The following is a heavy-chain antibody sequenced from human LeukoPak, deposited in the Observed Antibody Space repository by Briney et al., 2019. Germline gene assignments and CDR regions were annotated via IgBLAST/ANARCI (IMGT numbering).Heavy chain of an antibody. CDR2: INPSGSGR. V-gene: IGHV1-46*01. D-gene: IGHD1-1*01. CDR1: GYTFTNYY. J-gene: IGHJ4*02. CDR3: GRVEVGLGPDY. Sequence: ASVKVSCKASGYTFTNYYMHWVRQAPGHGLEWMGIINPSGSGRTYAQKFQGRVTMTRDTSTSTAYMELSSLTSGDAAVYYCGRVEVGLGPDYWGQGTLVTVSS.